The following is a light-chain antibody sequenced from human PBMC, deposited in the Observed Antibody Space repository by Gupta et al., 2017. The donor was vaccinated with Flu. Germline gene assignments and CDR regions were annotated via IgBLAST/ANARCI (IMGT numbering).Light chain of an antibody. J-gene: IGKJ5*01. CDR2: LGS. CDR1: QSLLHSNGYNY. V-gene: IGKV2-28*01. CDR3: MQALQTPIT. Sequence: EIVMTQSPLSLPVTPGEPACISCRSSQSLLHSNGYNYLDWYLQKPGQSPQLLIYLGSNRASGVPDRFSGSGSGTDFTLKISRVEAEDVGVYYCMQALQTPITFGQGTRLEIK.